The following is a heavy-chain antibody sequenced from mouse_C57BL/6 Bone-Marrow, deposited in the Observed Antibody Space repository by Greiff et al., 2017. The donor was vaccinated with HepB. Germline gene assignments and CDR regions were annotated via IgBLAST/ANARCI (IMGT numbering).Heavy chain of an antibody. CDR2: ISSGSSTI. CDR3: AGDLNWDSFAY. CDR1: GFTFSDYG. Sequence: EVQVVESGGGLVKPGGSLKLSCAASGFTFSDYGMHWVRQAPEKGLEWVAYISSGSSTIYYADTVKGRFTISRDNAKNTLFLQMTSLRSEDTAMYYCAGDLNWDSFAYWGQGTLVTVSA. V-gene: IGHV5-17*01. J-gene: IGHJ3*01. D-gene: IGHD4-1*01.